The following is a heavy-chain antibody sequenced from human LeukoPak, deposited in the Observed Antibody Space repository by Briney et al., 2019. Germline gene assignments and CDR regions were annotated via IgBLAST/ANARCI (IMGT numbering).Heavy chain of an antibody. J-gene: IGHJ3*02. CDR1: GGSVSGGRYY. CDR2: IYHGGSP. CDR3: AKGGDAFDI. V-gene: IGHV4-39*02. Sequence: PSQTLSLTCTVSGGSVSGGRYYWIWIRQPAGKGLGYIGTIYHGGSPYYNPSLKSRVTISVDTSKNHFSLKLSSVTAADTAVYYCAKGGDAFDIWGQGTMVTVSS. D-gene: IGHD3-16*01.